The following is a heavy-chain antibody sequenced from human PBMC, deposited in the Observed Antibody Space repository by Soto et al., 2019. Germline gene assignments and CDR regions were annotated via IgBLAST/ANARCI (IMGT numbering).Heavy chain of an antibody. Sequence: SENLSHTYTVPGGPISSYSWSWIRQPPGKGLEWIGYIYYSGSTNYNPSLTSRVTISVDTSKNQFSLKLSSVTAADTAVYYCASYWGYYDRTGHNRDAFAILGQGPMVT. D-gene: IGHD3-22*01. J-gene: IGHJ3*02. CDR1: GGPISSYS. CDR3: ASYWGYYDRTGHNRDAFAI. CDR2: IYYSGST. V-gene: IGHV4-59*01.